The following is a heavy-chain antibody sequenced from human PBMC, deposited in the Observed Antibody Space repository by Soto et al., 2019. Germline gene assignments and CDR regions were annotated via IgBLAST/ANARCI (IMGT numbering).Heavy chain of an antibody. J-gene: IGHJ6*04. CDR2: IGTAGDT. CDR1: GFTFSSYD. Sequence: GGSLRLSCAASGFTFSSYDMHWVRQATGKGLEWVSAIGTAGDTYYPGSVKGRFTISRENAKNSLYLQMNSLRAEDTAVYYCARNLVGAPPGYGMDFWGKGTTVTVST. CDR3: ARNLVGAPPGYGMDF. D-gene: IGHD1-26*01. V-gene: IGHV3-13*01.